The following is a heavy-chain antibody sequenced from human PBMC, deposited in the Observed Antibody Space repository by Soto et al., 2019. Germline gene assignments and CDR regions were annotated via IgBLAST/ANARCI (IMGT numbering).Heavy chain of an antibody. V-gene: IGHV1-8*01. Sequence: ASVKVSCKASGYTFTTYDINWVRQAPGQGLEWLGWMDPNSGSTGYAQNFQGRITMTRNISKKTAHMELSSLHSEELAVYYCARERKFDFWRKGLDVWGRGTTVTVSS. CDR1: GYTFTTYD. D-gene: IGHD3-3*01. J-gene: IGHJ6*02. CDR2: MDPNSGST. CDR3: ARERKFDFWRKGLDV.